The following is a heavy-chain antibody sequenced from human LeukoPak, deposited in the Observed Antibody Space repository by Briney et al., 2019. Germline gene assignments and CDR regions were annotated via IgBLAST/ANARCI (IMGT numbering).Heavy chain of an antibody. CDR1: GFTFSSYS. Sequence: GGSLRLSCAASGFTFSSYSMNWVRQAPGKGLEWVSSISSSSSYIYYADSVKGRFTISRDNATNSLYLQMNSLRAEDTAVYYCARRHDYSNYTDYWGQGTLVTVSS. D-gene: IGHD4-11*01. CDR3: ARRHDYSNYTDY. J-gene: IGHJ4*02. V-gene: IGHV3-21*01. CDR2: ISSSSSYI.